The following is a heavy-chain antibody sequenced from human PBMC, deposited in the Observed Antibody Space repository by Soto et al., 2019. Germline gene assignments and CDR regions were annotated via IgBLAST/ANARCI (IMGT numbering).Heavy chain of an antibody. V-gene: IGHV4-28*01. CDR2: IYYSGST. J-gene: IGHJ3*02. Sequence: QVQLQESGPGLVKPSDTLSLTCAVSGYSISSSNWWGWIRQPPGKGLEWIGYIYYSGSTYYNPSLKSRFTMSVDTSKNQFSLKLSSVTAVDTAVYYCARTGVLRFVEWSMGGAAFDIWGQGTMVTVSS. CDR3: ARTGVLRFVEWSMGGAAFDI. D-gene: IGHD3-3*01. CDR1: GYSISSSNW.